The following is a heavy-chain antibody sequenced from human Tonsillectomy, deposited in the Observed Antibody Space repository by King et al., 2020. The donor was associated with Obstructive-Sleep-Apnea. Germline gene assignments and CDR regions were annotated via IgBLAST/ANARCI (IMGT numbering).Heavy chain of an antibody. D-gene: IGHD5-24*01. J-gene: IGHJ4*02. CDR1: GGSISSYY. V-gene: IGHV4-59*01. Sequence: QLQESGPGLVKPSETLSLTCTVSGGSISSYYWSWIRQPPGKGLEWIGYIYYSGSTNYNPSLKSRVTISVDTSKNQFSLKLSSVTAAYTAVYYCARGGRRDGSNVFDSWGQGTLVTVSS. CDR3: ARGGRRDGSNVFDS. CDR2: IYYSGST.